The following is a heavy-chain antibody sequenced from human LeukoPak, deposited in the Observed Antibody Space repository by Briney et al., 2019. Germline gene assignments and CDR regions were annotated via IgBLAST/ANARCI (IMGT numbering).Heavy chain of an antibody. CDR3: ARVSGGYGSIDY. J-gene: IGHJ4*02. V-gene: IGHV1-3*01. Sequence: ASVKVSCKAAGYTFSSYAMHWIRLAPGQRFEWMGWINAGNGDTKYSQKFQDRLTITRDTSASTAYMELSSLRSEDTAVYYCARVSGGYGSIDYWGQGTLVTVSS. CDR2: INAGNGDT. CDR1: GYTFSSYA. D-gene: IGHD3-10*01.